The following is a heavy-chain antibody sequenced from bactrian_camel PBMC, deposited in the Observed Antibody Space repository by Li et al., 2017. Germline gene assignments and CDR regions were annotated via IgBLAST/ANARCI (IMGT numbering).Heavy chain of an antibody. V-gene: IGHV3-1*01. CDR3: TRDRGLAVPAGSFDY. Sequence: VQLVESGGGLVQPGGSLRLSCETSGFTFDDYAMGWIRQKPGKAPEWVSLISSSGGSTLYADSVKGRFTISRDNAKNTINLELNSLKTEDTAMYYCTRDRGLAVPAGSFDYWAQGTQVTVS. CDR2: ISSSGGST. J-gene: IGHJ6*01. CDR1: GFTFDDYA. D-gene: IGHD6*01.